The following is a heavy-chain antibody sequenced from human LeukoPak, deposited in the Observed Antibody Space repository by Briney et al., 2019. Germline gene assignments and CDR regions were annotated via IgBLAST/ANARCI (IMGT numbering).Heavy chain of an antibody. CDR2: IYYTGTT. Sequence: PSETLSLTCTVSGGSLSSHYWSWIRQPPGKGLEWIGYIYYTGTTNYNPSLKSRVTISLDTSKSQFSLKLRSVNAADTAVYYCASTGWIGRNSDVDYWGQGTLVTVFS. CDR3: ASTGWIGRNSDVDY. CDR1: GGSLSSHY. D-gene: IGHD4-23*01. V-gene: IGHV4-59*11. J-gene: IGHJ4*02.